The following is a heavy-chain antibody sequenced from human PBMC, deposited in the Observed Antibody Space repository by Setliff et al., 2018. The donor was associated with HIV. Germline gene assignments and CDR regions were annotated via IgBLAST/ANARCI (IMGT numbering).Heavy chain of an antibody. V-gene: IGHV4-34*01. D-gene: IGHD5-12*01. CDR2: INHRGST. CDR3: VRGWDGKVSTISAPYYYYMDV. Sequence: SETLSLTCAFYGGSLNGFYWGWIRQSPGKGLEWIGEINHRGSTNYNPSLKSRVTIRVDMSKNQFSLEVTAVTAADTAVYYCVRGWDGKVSTISAPYYYYMDVWGKGTTVTVSS. CDR1: GGSLNGFY. J-gene: IGHJ6*03.